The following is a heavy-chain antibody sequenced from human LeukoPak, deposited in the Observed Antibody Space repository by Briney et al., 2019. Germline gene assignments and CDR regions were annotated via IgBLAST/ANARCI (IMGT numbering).Heavy chain of an antibody. CDR3: ARDGSYLRDAFDI. D-gene: IGHD1-26*01. Sequence: GSLRLSCAASGFTVTKNYMNWVRQPPGKTLEWVSIIYSGGSTQYADSVKGRFTISRDNSKNTLYLQMNSLRAEDTAVYYCARDGSYLRDAFDIWGQGTMVTVSS. J-gene: IGHJ3*02. CDR1: GFTVTKNY. CDR2: IYSGGST. V-gene: IGHV3-66*01.